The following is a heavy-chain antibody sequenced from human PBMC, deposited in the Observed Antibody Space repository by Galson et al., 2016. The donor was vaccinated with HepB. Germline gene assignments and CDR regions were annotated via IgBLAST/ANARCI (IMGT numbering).Heavy chain of an antibody. CDR1: GYTFTSYV. CDR3: ARDSSGYFDQNWFDP. V-gene: IGHV1-8*01. J-gene: IGHJ5*02. Sequence: SVKVSCKASGYTFTSYVINWVRQATGQGLEWMAWMHPNSGNTGYAQKFQGRVTMTRNTSISTAYMELSSLRSEDTAVYYCARDSSGYFDQNWFDPWGQGTLVTVSS. D-gene: IGHD3-22*01. CDR2: MHPNSGNT.